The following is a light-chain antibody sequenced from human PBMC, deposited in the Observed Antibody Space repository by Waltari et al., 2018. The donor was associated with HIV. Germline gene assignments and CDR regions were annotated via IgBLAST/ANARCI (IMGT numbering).Light chain of an antibody. Sequence: QSALTQPASVSGSPGQSITISCSGTNSDVGGYNYVSWYPQPPAKSPKLFFFDVSHRPSGISPLFSGSKSGNTASRTISGLQAEDEADYYCSSYTRSTTLDAVFGTGTKVSVL. CDR1: NSDVGGYNY. V-gene: IGLV2-14*03. J-gene: IGLJ1*01. CDR2: DVS. CDR3: SSYTRSTTLDAV.